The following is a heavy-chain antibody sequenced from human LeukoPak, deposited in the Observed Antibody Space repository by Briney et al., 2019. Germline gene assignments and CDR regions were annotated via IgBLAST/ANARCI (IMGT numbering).Heavy chain of an antibody. V-gene: IGHV3-23*01. CDR1: GFTFSSYA. CDR2: ISGSGGST. Sequence: GGSLSLTCAASGFTFSSYAMTWVRQAPGKGLEWVSGISGSGGSTFYADSVKGRFTISRDNSKSTLYLQMNSLRAEDTAVYYCANGEMLSRQDYWGDGTLVTVSS. D-gene: IGHD3-10*02. CDR3: ANGEMLSRQDY. J-gene: IGHJ4*03.